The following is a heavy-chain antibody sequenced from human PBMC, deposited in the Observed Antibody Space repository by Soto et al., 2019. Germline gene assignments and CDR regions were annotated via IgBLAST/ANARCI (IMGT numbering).Heavy chain of an antibody. D-gene: IGHD3-3*01. CDR3: ARDPHEFWTSYWFDP. CDR2: ISAYDGKT. V-gene: IGHV1-18*01. Sequence: ASVKVSCKTSGYTFNTYGINWVRQAPGQGLELMGWISAYDGKTTYAEKFQGRVTLTTDTSTSTAYMELRSLRSDDTAIYSCARDPHEFWTSYWFDPWGQGTPGTV. CDR1: GYTFNTYG. J-gene: IGHJ5*02.